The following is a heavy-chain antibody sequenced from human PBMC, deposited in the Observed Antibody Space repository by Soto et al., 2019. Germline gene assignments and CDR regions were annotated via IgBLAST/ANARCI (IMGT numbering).Heavy chain of an antibody. D-gene: IGHD2-15*01. J-gene: IGHJ6*02. CDR1: GFTFRSYT. Sequence: PGGSLRVSCVASGFTFRSYTMNWVRQAPGKGLEWVSAIRGFSPYTFYADSLKGRFTISRDNAKNSLYLQMNSLRAEDTAVYYCARDRGYDAHDYYYNAMDVWGQGTTVTVSS. CDR3: ARDRGYDAHDYYYNAMDV. CDR2: IRGFSPYT. V-gene: IGHV3-21*01.